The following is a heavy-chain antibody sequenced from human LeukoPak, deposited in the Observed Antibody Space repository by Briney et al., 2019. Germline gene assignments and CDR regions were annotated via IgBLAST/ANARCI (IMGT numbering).Heavy chain of an antibody. V-gene: IGHV3-23*01. J-gene: IGHJ4*02. Sequence: GGSLRLSCAAPGFTFSSYAMSWVRQAPGKGLEWVSAISGSGGSTYYADSVKGRFTISRDNSKNTLYLQMNSLRAEDTAVYYCAKSEANYGSGSYYKNWGQGTLVTVSS. CDR3: AKSEANYGSGSYYKN. D-gene: IGHD3-10*01. CDR2: ISGSGGST. CDR1: GFTFSSYA.